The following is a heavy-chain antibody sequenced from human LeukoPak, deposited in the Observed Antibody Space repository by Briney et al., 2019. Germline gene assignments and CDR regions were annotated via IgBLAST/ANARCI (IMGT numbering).Heavy chain of an antibody. Sequence: SETLSLTCTVSGGSISSSSYYWGWIRQPPGKGLEWIGSIYYSGSTYYNPSLKSRVTISVDTSKNQFSLKLSSVTAADTAVYYCARDSTSSGSYDTLDYWGQGTLVTVSS. CDR2: IYYSGST. J-gene: IGHJ4*02. CDR3: ARDSTSSGSYDTLDY. V-gene: IGHV4-39*07. CDR1: GGSISSSSYY. D-gene: IGHD1-26*01.